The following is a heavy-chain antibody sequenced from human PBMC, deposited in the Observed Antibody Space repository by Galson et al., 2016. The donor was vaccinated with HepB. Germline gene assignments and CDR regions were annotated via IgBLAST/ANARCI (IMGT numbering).Heavy chain of an antibody. J-gene: IGHJ4*02. CDR2: INYSGNI. D-gene: IGHD3-10*01. Sequence: LSLTCTVSGGSIRSGRYYWTWVRQPPGEGLQWIGSINYSGNIYYDDFFKSRVSMSMDTPESQFSLKVRSVTAADTSTYYCARLEITGSGNFFDVWGQGTLVIVSS. CDR3: ARLEITGSGNFFDV. V-gene: IGHV4-39*01. CDR1: GGSIRSGRYY.